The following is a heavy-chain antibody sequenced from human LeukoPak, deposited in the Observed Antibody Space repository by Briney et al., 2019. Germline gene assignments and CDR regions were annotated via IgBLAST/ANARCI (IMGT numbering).Heavy chain of an antibody. J-gene: IGHJ5*02. Sequence: RASVKVSCKASGYTFTGYYMHWVRQAPGQGLEWMGWINPNSGGTNYAQKFQGRVTMTRDTSISTAYMELSRLRSDDTAVYYCARDRHDFWSGYFVRRFDPWGQGTLVTVSS. D-gene: IGHD3-3*01. V-gene: IGHV1-2*02. CDR3: ARDRHDFWSGYFVRRFDP. CDR1: GYTFTGYY. CDR2: INPNSGGT.